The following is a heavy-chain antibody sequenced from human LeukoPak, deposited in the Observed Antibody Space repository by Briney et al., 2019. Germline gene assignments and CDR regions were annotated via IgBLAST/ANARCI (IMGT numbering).Heavy chain of an antibody. D-gene: IGHD6-6*01. J-gene: IGHJ4*02. CDR1: GYSFTSYW. V-gene: IGHV5-51*01. Sequence: HGESLKISCKGSGYSFTSYWIGWVRQMPGRGLEWMGIIYPGDSDTRYSPSFQGQVTISADKSISTAYLQWSSLKASGTAMYYCARHGSIAARRNAVDYWGQGTLVTVSS. CDR2: IYPGDSDT. CDR3: ARHGSIAARRNAVDY.